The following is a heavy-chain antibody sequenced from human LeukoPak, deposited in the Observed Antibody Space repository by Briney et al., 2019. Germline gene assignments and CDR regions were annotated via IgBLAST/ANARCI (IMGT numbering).Heavy chain of an antibody. CDR1: GGSISSSNSY. Sequence: SETLSLTCTVSGGSISSSNSYWGWIRQPPGQGLEWIGTVFYSGSPYYNPSLKSRVTISMDTSKNQFSLNLTSVTAADTAVYYCARGAFDLWGRGTLATVSS. J-gene: IGHJ2*01. V-gene: IGHV4-39*07. CDR2: VFYSGSP. CDR3: ARGAFDL.